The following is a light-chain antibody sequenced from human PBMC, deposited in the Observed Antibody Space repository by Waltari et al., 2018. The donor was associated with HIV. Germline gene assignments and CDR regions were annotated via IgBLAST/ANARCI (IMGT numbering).Light chain of an antibody. J-gene: IGLJ1*01. CDR3: CSYAVTNTFV. Sequence: QSALTQPASVSGSPGQSITISCTGTSGDVGSYNLVSWYQQSPGKAPQPLLSEGHRRPSGVSVRFSGSKSGNTASLTISGLRAEDEADYYCCSYAVTNTFVFGTGTKVTVL. CDR1: SGDVGSYNL. V-gene: IGLV2-23*01. CDR2: EGH.